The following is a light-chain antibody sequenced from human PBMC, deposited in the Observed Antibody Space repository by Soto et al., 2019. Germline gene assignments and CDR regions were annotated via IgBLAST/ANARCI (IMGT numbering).Light chain of an antibody. Sequence: DIQMTQSPSSLSASVGDRVTITCRASQSISSYLNWYQQKPGKAPKLLIYAASSLQSGVPSRFSCSGSGTDFTLTISSLQPEDCATYYCQQSYSTPGTFGQGTKVEIK. J-gene: IGKJ1*01. CDR2: AAS. CDR3: QQSYSTPGT. CDR1: QSISSY. V-gene: IGKV1-39*01.